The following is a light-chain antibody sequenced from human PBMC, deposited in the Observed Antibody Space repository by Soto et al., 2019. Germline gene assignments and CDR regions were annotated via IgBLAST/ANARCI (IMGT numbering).Light chain of an antibody. J-gene: IGKJ4*01. V-gene: IGKV1-39*01. CDR1: QSIDKY. CDR2: AAS. CDR3: QQSYSTPSLT. Sequence: DIQMTQSPSSLSASVGDRVTITCRARQSIDKYVNWYQQKPGKGPNLLIYAASNLRTGVPSRFSGSGSGTDFTLTISSLLPEDFATYFCQQSYSTPSLTFGGGTKVDIK.